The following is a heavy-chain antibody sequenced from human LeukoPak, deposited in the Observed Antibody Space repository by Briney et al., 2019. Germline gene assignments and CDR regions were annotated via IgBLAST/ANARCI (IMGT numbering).Heavy chain of an antibody. CDR3: AAHSSGWYGFGY. CDR1: GGSISSGSYY. D-gene: IGHD6-19*01. J-gene: IGHJ4*02. Sequence: SSETLSLTCTVSGGSISSGSYYWSWIRQPAGKGLEWIGRIYTSGSTNYNPSLRSRVTISVDTSKNQFSLKLSSVTAADTAVYYCAAHSSGWYGFGYWGQGTLVTVSS. V-gene: IGHV4-61*02. CDR2: IYTSGST.